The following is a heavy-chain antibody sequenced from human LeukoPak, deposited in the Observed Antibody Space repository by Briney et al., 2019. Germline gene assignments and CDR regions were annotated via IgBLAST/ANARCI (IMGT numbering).Heavy chain of an antibody. CDR1: GFTVSSNE. CDR2: ISGGST. D-gene: IGHD3-3*01. Sequence: GGSLRLSCAASGFTVSSNEMSWVRQAPGKGLEWVSSISGGSTYYADSRKGRLTISRDNSKNTLHLQMNSLRAEDTAVYYCASLRFLEWTFDYWGQGTLVTVSS. J-gene: IGHJ4*02. CDR3: ASLRFLEWTFDY. V-gene: IGHV3-38-3*01.